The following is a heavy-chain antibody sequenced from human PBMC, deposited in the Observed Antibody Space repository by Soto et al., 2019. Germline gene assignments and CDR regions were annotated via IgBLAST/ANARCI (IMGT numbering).Heavy chain of an antibody. CDR1: GASINTGGYY. V-gene: IGHV4-31*02. CDR3: ARGWVEYYYGMDV. Sequence: SETLSLTCNVSGASINTGGYYWSWIRQHPGKGLEWIGFVYYSGSTSYSPSLESRVTISVDTSKNQFSLKLSSVTAADTAVYYCARGWVEYYYGMDVWGQGTTVTVSS. CDR2: VYYSGST. D-gene: IGHD6-13*01. J-gene: IGHJ6*02.